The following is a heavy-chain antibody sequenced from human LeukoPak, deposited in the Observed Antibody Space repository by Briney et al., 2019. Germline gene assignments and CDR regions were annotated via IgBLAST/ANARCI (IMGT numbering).Heavy chain of an antibody. Sequence: PSETLSLTCTVSGGSISSYYWSWIRQPPGKGLEWIGSIYHSGSTYYNPSLKSRVTISVDTSKNQFSLKVSSVTAADTAVYYCARVTTEHDYWGQGTLVTVSS. J-gene: IGHJ4*02. D-gene: IGHD4-11*01. CDR1: GGSISSYY. CDR2: IYHSGST. CDR3: ARVTTEHDY. V-gene: IGHV4-59*08.